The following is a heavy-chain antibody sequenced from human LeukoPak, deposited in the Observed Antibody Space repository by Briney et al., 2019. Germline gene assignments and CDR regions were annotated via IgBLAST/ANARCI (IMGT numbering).Heavy chain of an antibody. D-gene: IGHD3-3*01. CDR1: GFTFSSYW. J-gene: IGHJ4*02. V-gene: IGHV3-7*01. Sequence: GGSLRLSCAASGFTFSSYWMSWVRQAPGKRLEWVANIKQDGSEKYYVDSVKGRFTISRDNAKNSLYLQMNSLRAEDTAVYYCARGRAYYDFWSGYYPDYWGQGTLVTVSS. CDR3: ARGRAYYDFWSGYYPDY. CDR2: IKQDGSEK.